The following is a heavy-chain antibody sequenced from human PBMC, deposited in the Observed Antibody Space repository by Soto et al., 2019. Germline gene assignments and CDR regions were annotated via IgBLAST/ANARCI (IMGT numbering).Heavy chain of an antibody. V-gene: IGHV3-23*01. Sequence: EVLLLESGGGLVQPGGSLRLSCEASGFSFSSFAMNWVRQAPGKGLEWVSAIGDSGASTYYADSVKGRFTISRDNSRNTLYLQLNNLRAEDPAVYYCAKGVELDVWGNGTTVTVSS. J-gene: IGHJ6*04. CDR3: AKGVELDV. D-gene: IGHD1-26*01. CDR2: IGDSGAST. CDR1: GFSFSSFA.